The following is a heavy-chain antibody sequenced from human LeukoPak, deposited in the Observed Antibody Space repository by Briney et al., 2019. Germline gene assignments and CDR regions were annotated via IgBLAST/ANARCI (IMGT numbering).Heavy chain of an antibody. CDR3: ARGSEGYCSGGGCYYGMDV. V-gene: IGHV3-48*03. Sequence: GGSLRLSCAASGFTFSSYEMNWVRQAPGKGLEWVSYISSSGSTIYYADSVKGRFTISRDNAKNSLYLQMNSLRAEDTAVYYCARGSEGYCSGGGCYYGMDVWGQGTTVTVSS. D-gene: IGHD2-15*01. CDR1: GFTFSSYE. J-gene: IGHJ6*01. CDR2: ISSSGSTI.